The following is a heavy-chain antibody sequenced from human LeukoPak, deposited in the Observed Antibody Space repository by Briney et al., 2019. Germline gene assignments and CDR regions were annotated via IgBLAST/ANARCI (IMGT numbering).Heavy chain of an antibody. CDR1: GGTFSSYA. V-gene: IGHV1-69*05. CDR3: ASLPSRYCSSTSCSSYSDY. J-gene: IGHJ4*02. CDR2: IIPIFGTA. Sequence: SSVKVSCKASGGTFSSYAISWVRQAPGQGLEWMGGIIPIFGTANYAQKFQGRVTITTDESTSTAYVELSSLRSEDTAVYYCASLPSRYCSSTSCSSYSDYWGQGTLVTVSS. D-gene: IGHD2-2*01.